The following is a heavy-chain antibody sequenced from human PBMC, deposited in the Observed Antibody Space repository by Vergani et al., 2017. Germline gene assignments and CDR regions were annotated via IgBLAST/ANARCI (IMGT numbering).Heavy chain of an antibody. CDR3: ARGYSYGYFDY. Sequence: QVQLVESGGGVVQPGRSLRLSRAASGFTFSSYGMHWVRQAPGKGLEWVAVIWYDGSNKYYADSVKGRFTISRDNSKNTLYLQMNSLRAEDTAVYYCARGYSYGYFDYWGQGTLVTVSS. D-gene: IGHD5-18*01. CDR2: IWYDGSNK. CDR1: GFTFSSYG. V-gene: IGHV3-33*01. J-gene: IGHJ4*02.